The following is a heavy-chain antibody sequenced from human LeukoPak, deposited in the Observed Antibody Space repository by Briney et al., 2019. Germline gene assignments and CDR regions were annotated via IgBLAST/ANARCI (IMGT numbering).Heavy chain of an antibody. J-gene: IGHJ4*02. CDR2: IIPILGIA. CDR1: GGTFSSYA. Sequence: SVKVSCKASGGTFSSYAISWVRQAPGQGLEWMGRIIPILGIANYAQKFQGRVTITADKSTSAAYMELSSLRAEDTAVYYCARDIVVVAAGTGDLGYWGQGILVTVSS. CDR3: ARDIVVVAAGTGDLGY. D-gene: IGHD2-15*01. V-gene: IGHV1-69*04.